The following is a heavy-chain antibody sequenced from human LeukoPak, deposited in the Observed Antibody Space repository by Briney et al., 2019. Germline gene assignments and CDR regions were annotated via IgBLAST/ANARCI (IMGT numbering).Heavy chain of an antibody. J-gene: IGHJ4*02. CDR2: INPNSGDT. Sequence: ASVKVSCKASGYTFTGYHMHWLRRAPGQGLEWMGRINPNSGDTNYAQKFQGRVTMTRDTSISTAYMELSRLRSDDTAVYYCARDYCSSTSCLFDYWGQGALVTVSS. D-gene: IGHD2-2*01. CDR3: ARDYCSSTSCLFDY. CDR1: GYTFTGYH. V-gene: IGHV1-2*06.